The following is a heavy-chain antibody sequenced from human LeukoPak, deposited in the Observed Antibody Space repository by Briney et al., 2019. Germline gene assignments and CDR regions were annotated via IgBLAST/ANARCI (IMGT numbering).Heavy chain of an antibody. V-gene: IGHV1-46*01. D-gene: IGHD4-23*01. CDR3: ASGTVEFHAFDI. CDR2: INPSGGST. CDR1: GYTFTSYY. J-gene: IGHJ3*02. Sequence: ASVKVSCKASGYTFTSYYMHWVRQAPGQGLEWMGIINPSGGSTSYAQKFQGRVTMTRDTSTSTVYMELSSLRSEDTAVYYRASGTVEFHAFDIWGQGTMVTVSS.